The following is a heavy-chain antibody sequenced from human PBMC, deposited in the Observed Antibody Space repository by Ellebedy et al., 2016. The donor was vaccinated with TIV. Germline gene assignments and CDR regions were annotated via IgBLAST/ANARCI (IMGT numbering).Heavy chain of an antibody. D-gene: IGHD3-9*01. CDR1: GFTFSNYS. CDR2: ISSGSSYI. V-gene: IGHV3-21*01. Sequence: GESLKISCAASGFTFSNYSMNWVRQAPGKGLEWVSSISSGSSYIYYADSVKGRFIISRDNAKNSLYLQMNSLRAEDTAGYYCARDTSRNYDILTGYYTPYYYGMDVWGQGTTVTVSS. J-gene: IGHJ6*02. CDR3: ARDTSRNYDILTGYYTPYYYGMDV.